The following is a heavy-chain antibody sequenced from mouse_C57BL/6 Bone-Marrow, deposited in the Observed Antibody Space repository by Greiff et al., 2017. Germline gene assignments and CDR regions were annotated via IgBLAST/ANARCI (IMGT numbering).Heavy chain of an antibody. J-gene: IGHJ1*03. D-gene: IGHD1-1*01. V-gene: IGHV14-2*01. CDR3: GRFDYYGSSRYFGV. CDR2: IDPEDGET. CDR1: GFNIKDYY. Sequence: VQLKQSGAELVKPGASVKLSCTASGFNIKDYYMHWVKQRTEQGLEWIGRIDPEDGETKYAPKFQGKATLAVDTSSNTAYLQISSQKSEDTAVYYCGRFDYYGSSRYFGVWGTGTTITVSS.